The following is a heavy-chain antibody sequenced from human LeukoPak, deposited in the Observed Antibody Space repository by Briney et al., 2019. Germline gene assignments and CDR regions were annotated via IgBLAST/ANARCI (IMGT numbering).Heavy chain of an antibody. D-gene: IGHD3-10*01. V-gene: IGHV4-59*01. Sequence: SETLSLTCTVSGDPISSYYWTWIRQPPGKGLEWIGYIYYSGSTNYNPSLKSRVTISVGTSKNQFSLKLSSVTAADTAVYYCARDEDSAYGSGSYLSWGQGTLVTVSS. J-gene: IGHJ5*02. CDR3: ARDEDSAYGSGSYLS. CDR2: IYYSGST. CDR1: GDPISSYY.